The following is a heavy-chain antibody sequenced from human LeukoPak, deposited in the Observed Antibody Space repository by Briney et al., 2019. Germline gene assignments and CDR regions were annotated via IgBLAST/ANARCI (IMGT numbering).Heavy chain of an antibody. J-gene: IGHJ4*02. D-gene: IGHD2-2*01. CDR2: IKQDGSEK. V-gene: IGHV3-7*01. Sequence: GGSLRLSCAASGFTVSGNYMSWVRQAPGKGLEWVANIKQDGSEKYYVDSVKGRFTISRDNAKNSLYLQMNSLRAEDTAVYYCARLKLLWSNYFDYWGQGTLVTVSS. CDR1: GFTVSGNY. CDR3: ARLKLLWSNYFDY.